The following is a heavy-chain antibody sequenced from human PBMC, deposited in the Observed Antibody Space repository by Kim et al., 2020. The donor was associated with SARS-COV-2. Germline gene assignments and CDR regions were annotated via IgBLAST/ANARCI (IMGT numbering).Heavy chain of an antibody. CDR1: GGSISSGNW. CDR3: ARVDDY. CDR2: ISHSGST. Sequence: SETLSLTCAVSGGSISSGNWWSWVRQPPEKGLEWIGEISHSGSTNYNPSLKSRVTISADKSKNQFSLRRTSVTAADTAVYFCARVDDYWGPGTLVTVSS. V-gene: IGHV4-4*02. J-gene: IGHJ4*02.